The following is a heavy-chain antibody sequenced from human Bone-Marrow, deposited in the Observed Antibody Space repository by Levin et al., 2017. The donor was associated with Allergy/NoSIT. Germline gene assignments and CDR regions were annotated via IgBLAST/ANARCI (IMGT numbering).Heavy chain of an antibody. Sequence: GGSLRLSCAASGFTFSSYAMHWVRQAPGKGLEWVAVISYDGSNKYYADSVKGRFTISRDNSKNTLYLQMNSLRAEDTAVYYCARGLPFYYYDSSGYFDYWGQGTLVTVSS. D-gene: IGHD3-22*01. J-gene: IGHJ4*02. V-gene: IGHV3-30-3*01. CDR3: ARGLPFYYYDSSGYFDY. CDR2: ISYDGSNK. CDR1: GFTFSSYA.